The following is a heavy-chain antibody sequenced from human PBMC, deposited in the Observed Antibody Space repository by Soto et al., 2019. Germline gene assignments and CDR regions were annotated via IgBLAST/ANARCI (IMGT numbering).Heavy chain of an antibody. V-gene: IGHV4-4*02. Sequence: QVQLQESGPGLVKPSGTLPLTCAVSGGSISSSNWWSWVRQPPGKGLEWIGEIYHSGSTNDNPSLKSRVTISVDKSKNQFSLTLSSVTAADTAVYYCSRVSVAGTRFDYWGQGTLVTVSS. CDR1: GGSISSSNW. CDR2: IYHSGST. CDR3: SRVSVAGTRFDY. J-gene: IGHJ4*02. D-gene: IGHD6-19*01.